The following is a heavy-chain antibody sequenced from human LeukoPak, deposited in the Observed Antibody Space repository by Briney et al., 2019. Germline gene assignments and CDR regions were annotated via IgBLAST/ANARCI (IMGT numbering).Heavy chain of an antibody. J-gene: IGHJ6*02. D-gene: IGHD6-19*01. CDR3: ARGGIAVATYYYYGMDV. CDR1: GGSISSYY. Sequence: SETLSLTCTVSGGSISSYYWSWIRQPPGKGLEWIGYIYYSGSTNYNPSLKSRVTISVDTSKNQFSLKLSSVTAADTAVYYCARGGIAVATYYYYGMDVWGQGTTATVSS. CDR2: IYYSGST. V-gene: IGHV4-59*01.